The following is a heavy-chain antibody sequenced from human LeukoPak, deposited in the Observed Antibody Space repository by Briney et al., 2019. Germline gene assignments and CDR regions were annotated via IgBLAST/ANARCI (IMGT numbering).Heavy chain of an antibody. CDR1: GFTFSSYA. CDR2: ISGSGGST. CDR3: ARELTIGWYDN. J-gene: IGHJ5*02. V-gene: IGHV3-23*01. Sequence: GGSLRLSCAASGFTFSSYAMSWVRQAPGKGLEWVSAISGSGGSTYYADSVKGRFTISRDNSKNTLYLQMNSLGADDTAVYYCARELTIGWYDNWGQGTLVTVSS.